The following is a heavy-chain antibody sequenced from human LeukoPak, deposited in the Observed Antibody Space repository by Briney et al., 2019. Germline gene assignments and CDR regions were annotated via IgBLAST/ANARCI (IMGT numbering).Heavy chain of an antibody. D-gene: IGHD6-19*01. V-gene: IGHV3-21*01. CDR2: ISSSGSYI. CDR3: ASGIAVV. J-gene: IGHJ4*02. Sequence: GGSLRLSCAASGFTFSSYNMNWVRQAPGKGLEWVPSISSSGSYIYYADSVKGRFTISRDNSKNTLYLQMNSLRAEDTAVYYCASGIAVVWGQGTLVTVSS. CDR1: GFTFSSYN.